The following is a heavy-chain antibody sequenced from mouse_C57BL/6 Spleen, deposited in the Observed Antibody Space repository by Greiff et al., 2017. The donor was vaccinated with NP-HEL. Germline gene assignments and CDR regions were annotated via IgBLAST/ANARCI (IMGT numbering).Heavy chain of an antibody. CDR1: GYTFTSYW. J-gene: IGHJ1*03. CDR2: IYPGSGST. CDR3: AWSRYFDV. V-gene: IGHV1-55*01. Sequence: VQLQQPGAELVKPGASVKMSCKASGYTFTSYWITWVKQRSGQGLEWIGDIYPGSGSTNYNEKFKSKATLTVDTSSSTAYMLLSSLTSEDSAVYYCAWSRYFDVWGTGTTVTVSS.